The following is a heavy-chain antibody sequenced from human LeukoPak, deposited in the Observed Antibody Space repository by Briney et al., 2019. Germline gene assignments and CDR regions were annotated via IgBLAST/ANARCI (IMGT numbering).Heavy chain of an antibody. CDR1: GFTFSSYS. V-gene: IGHV3-48*04. Sequence: GGSLRLSCAASGFTFSSYSMNWVRQAPGKGLEWVSYISSSSSTIYYADSVKGRFTISRDNAKNSLYLQMHSLRAEDTAVYYCARENEGGVGRGYGIDYWGQGTLVTVSS. J-gene: IGHJ4*02. CDR3: ARENEGGVGRGYGIDY. CDR2: ISSSSSTI. D-gene: IGHD2-15*01.